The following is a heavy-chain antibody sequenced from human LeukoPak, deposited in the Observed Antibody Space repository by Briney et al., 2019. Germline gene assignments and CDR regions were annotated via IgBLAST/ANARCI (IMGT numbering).Heavy chain of an antibody. D-gene: IGHD3-10*01. J-gene: IGHJ4*02. CDR2: IYYRGNT. V-gene: IGHV4-59*01. CDR3: AREKSDGDHRGIFDY. Sequence: SETLSLTCTVSGASLSGYNWNWIRQPPRQGLERICYIYYRGNTNYNHSLTRRATMSIYTAKSQFSLTLTPVTATATAVFVCAREKSDGDHRGIFDYWGQGTLVTVSS. CDR1: GASLSGYN.